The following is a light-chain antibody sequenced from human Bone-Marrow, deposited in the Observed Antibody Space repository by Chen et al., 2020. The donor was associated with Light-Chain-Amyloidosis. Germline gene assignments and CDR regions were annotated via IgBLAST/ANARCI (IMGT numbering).Light chain of an antibody. J-gene: IGLJ1*01. V-gene: IGLV2-8*01. CDR3: SAGGGTNHFYV. CDR1: SNDD. Sequence: QSALTQPPSASGSPGQSVTILCTGTSNDDVSWYQQYPGKAPKLIIYEVTKRPSGFPDRFSGSKSGNTASLTVSGLQADDEGDYFCSAGGGTNHFYVIGSGTRVTVL. CDR2: EVT.